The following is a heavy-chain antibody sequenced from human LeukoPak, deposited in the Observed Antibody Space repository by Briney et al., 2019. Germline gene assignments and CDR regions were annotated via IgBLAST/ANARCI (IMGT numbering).Heavy chain of an antibody. D-gene: IGHD3-3*01. V-gene: IGHV4-34*01. CDR2: INHRGNT. Sequence: PSETQSLTCAVYGGSFSGYYWSWMRRPPVKGLECVGEINHRGNTNYNPSLKSPVTISVDTSKNQFSLKLSSVTAADTAVYDCARAQFGVVEGTGFDPWGQGTLVTVSS. CDR1: GGSFSGYY. J-gene: IGHJ5*02. CDR3: ARAQFGVVEGTGFDP.